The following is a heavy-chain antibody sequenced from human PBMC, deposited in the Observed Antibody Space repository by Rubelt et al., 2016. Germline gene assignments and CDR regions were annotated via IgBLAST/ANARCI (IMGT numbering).Heavy chain of an antibody. Sequence: QIPFKESGPTLVKPTQTLTLTCTFSGFSLSTSGANVGWIRQPPGKALEWLALIYWDDDQRYSPFLKSRLIITKDTSKHKVVLTMTNMDPVDTAAYYCAHRAGIGKYFEYWGQGTLVTVSS. V-gene: IGHV2-5*02. D-gene: IGHD1-26*01. CDR1: GFSLSTSGAN. CDR2: IYWDDDQ. J-gene: IGHJ4*02. CDR3: AHRAGIGKYFEY.